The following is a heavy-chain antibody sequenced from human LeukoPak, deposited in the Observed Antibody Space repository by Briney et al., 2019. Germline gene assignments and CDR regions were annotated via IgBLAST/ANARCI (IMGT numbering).Heavy chain of an antibody. CDR3: ATTPDNTGYYFGH. V-gene: IGHV3-48*03. CDR2: MSSPSAGSTI. CDR1: GGIFSLSY. Sequence: GGSLRLSCGVSGGIFSLSYMHWVRQAPGKGLEWVAYMSSPSAGSTIHYADSVKGRFPISRDSAKNTLFLQMDSLRAEDTAFYYCATTPDNTGYYFGHWGQGTLVTVSS. J-gene: IGHJ4*02. D-gene: IGHD2-2*03.